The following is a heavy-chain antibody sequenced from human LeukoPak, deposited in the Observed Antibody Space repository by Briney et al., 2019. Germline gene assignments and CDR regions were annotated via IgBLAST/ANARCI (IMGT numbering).Heavy chain of an antibody. D-gene: IGHD3-3*01. CDR1: GGTFSSYA. Sequence: ASVKVSCKASGGTFSSYAISWVRQAPGQGLEWMGGIIPIFGTANYAQKFQGRVTITADESTSTAYMELSSLRSEDTAVYYCARTYYDFWSGYYYYYMDVWGKGTTVTASS. CDR3: ARTYYDFWSGYYYYYMDV. CDR2: IIPIFGTA. J-gene: IGHJ6*03. V-gene: IGHV1-69*13.